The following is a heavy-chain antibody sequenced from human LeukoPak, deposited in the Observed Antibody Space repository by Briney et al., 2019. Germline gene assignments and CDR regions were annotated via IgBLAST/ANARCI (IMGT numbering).Heavy chain of an antibody. V-gene: IGHV3-30-3*01. D-gene: IGHD3-3*01. CDR3: AKDMGAYYDFWSGYLDAFDI. CDR1: GFTFSSYA. J-gene: IGHJ3*02. Sequence: PGGSLRLSCAASGFTFSSYAMHWVRQAPGKGLEWVAVISYDGSNKYYADSVKGRFTISRDNSKNTLYLQMNSLRAEDMALYYCAKDMGAYYDFWSGYLDAFDIWGQGTMVTVSS. CDR2: ISYDGSNK.